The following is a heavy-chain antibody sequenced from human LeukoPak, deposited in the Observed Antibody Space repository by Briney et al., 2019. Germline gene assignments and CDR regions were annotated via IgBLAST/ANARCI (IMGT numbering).Heavy chain of an antibody. CDR1: GYTFTSYD. J-gene: IGHJ4*02. D-gene: IGHD3-3*01. CDR3: ARDLEMATPFDY. V-gene: IGHV1-46*01. CDR2: INPSGGST. Sequence: ASVKVSCKASGYTFTSYDINWVRQATGQGLEWMGIINPSGGSTSYAQKFQGRVTMTRDTSTSTVYMELSSLRSEDTAVYYCARDLEMATPFDYWGQGTLVTVSS.